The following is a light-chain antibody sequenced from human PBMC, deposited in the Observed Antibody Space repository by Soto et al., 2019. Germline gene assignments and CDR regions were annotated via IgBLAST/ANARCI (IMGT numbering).Light chain of an antibody. CDR1: SIDVGGYTD. V-gene: IGLV2-14*01. Sequence: QSALTQPASVSGSTGKSITISCTGTSIDVGGYTDVSWYQQHPGKAPKLMIYDVSNRPSGVSNRFSGSKSGNTASLTISGLQAAYEADYYCSSYTSSTSYVFGTGNKVNFL. J-gene: IGLJ1*01. CDR2: DVS. CDR3: SSYTSSTSYV.